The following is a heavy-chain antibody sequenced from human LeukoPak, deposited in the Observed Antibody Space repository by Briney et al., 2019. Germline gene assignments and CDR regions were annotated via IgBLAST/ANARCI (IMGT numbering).Heavy chain of an antibody. CDR3: ARGYLRGSYLLSPIGY. D-gene: IGHD1-26*01. CDR1: GGTFSSYA. V-gene: IGHV1-69*04. Sequence: SVKVSCKASGGTFSSYAISWVRQAPGQGLEWMGRIIPILGIANYAQKFQGRVTITADKSTSTAYMELSSLRSEDTAVYYCARGYLRGSYLLSPIGYWGQGTLVTVSS. J-gene: IGHJ4*02. CDR2: IIPILGIA.